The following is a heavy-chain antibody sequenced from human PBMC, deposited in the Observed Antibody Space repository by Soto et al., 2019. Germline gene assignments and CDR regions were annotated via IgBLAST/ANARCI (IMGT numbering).Heavy chain of an antibody. CDR1: GYTFTSYA. J-gene: IGHJ4*02. CDR2: INAGNGNT. V-gene: IGHV1-3*01. Sequence: QVQLVQSGAEVKKPGASVKVSCKASGYTFTSYAMHWVRQAPGQRLEWMGWINAGNGNTKYSQKFQGRVTITRDTSASTAYMELSSLRSEDTAVYYCARERGYESSGYDLYYFDYWGQGTLVTVSS. CDR3: ARERGYESSGYDLYYFDY. D-gene: IGHD3-22*01.